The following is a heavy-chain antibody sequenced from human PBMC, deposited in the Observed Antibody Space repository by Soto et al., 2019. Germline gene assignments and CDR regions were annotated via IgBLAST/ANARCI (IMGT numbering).Heavy chain of an antibody. CDR1: GFTFSRYW. J-gene: IGHJ4*02. CDR2: INTDGTNT. V-gene: IGHV3-74*03. Sequence: EVQLVESGGGLVQPGGSLRLSCAVSGFTFSRYWRHWFRQDPGNGLVWVSSINTDGTNTQYADSVRGRFTVSRDNAKNTVYLQMISLRSEDTAAYYCAKDLPGGKSDYWGQGTLVVVSS. D-gene: IGHD3-16*01. CDR3: AKDLPGGKSDY.